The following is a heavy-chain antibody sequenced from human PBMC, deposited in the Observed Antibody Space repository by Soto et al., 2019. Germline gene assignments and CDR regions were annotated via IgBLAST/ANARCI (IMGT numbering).Heavy chain of an antibody. CDR2: IIPILGIA. Sequence: SVKVSCKASGGTFSSYTISWVRQAPGQGLEWMGRIIPILGIANYAQKFQGRVTITADKSTSTAYMELSSLRSEDTAVYYCARGDCSGGSCYSEYFQHWGQGTLVTVSS. CDR3: ARGDCSGGSCYSEYFQH. J-gene: IGHJ1*01. D-gene: IGHD2-15*01. V-gene: IGHV1-69*02. CDR1: GGTFSSYT.